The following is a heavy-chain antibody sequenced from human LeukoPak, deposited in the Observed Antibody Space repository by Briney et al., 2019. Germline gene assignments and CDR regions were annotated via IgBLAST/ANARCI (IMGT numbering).Heavy chain of an antibody. Sequence: SETLSLTCAVYGGSLSGFFWTWIRQPPGKGLEWIGEINHSGNTNYNPSLKSRVTISIDTSKNQFSLKLSSVTVADTAVYYCARHRGVVDLWGRGSLVTVSS. CDR3: ARHRGVVDL. CDR1: GGSLSGFF. D-gene: IGHD3-10*01. V-gene: IGHV4-34*01. J-gene: IGHJ2*01. CDR2: INHSGNT.